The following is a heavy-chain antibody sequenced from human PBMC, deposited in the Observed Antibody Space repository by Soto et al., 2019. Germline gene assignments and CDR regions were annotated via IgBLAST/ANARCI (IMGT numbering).Heavy chain of an antibody. J-gene: IGHJ4*02. Sequence: GGSLRLSCAASGFSFRNYGMHWVRQAPGKGLEWVALIASDGSNKYYADSVKGRFTISRDNSKNRLYLQMNSLRPEDTTVYFCAEGYYDFLTSHWGFTPPEYWGQGTLVTVSS. CDR1: GFSFRNYG. D-gene: IGHD3-9*01. CDR3: AEGYYDFLTSHWGFTPPEY. V-gene: IGHV3-30*03. CDR2: IASDGSNK.